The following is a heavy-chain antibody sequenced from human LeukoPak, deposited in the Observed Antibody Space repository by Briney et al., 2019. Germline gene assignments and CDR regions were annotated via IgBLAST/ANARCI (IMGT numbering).Heavy chain of an antibody. CDR3: ARGGSYDSFVDV. CDR1: GFTFSSYS. Sequence: GGSLRLSCAASGFTFSSYSMNWVRQAPGKGLEWVSSISSSSSYIYYADSVKGRFTISRDNAKNLLYLRMNSLRAEDTAVYYCARGGSYDSFVDVWGQGTTVTVSS. D-gene: IGHD3-3*01. V-gene: IGHV3-21*01. J-gene: IGHJ6*02. CDR2: ISSSSSYI.